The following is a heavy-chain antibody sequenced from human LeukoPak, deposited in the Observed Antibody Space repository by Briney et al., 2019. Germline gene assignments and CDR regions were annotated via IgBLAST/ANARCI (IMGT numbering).Heavy chain of an antibody. V-gene: IGHV3-23*01. CDR2: ISGSGGST. CDR1: GFTFSSYA. Sequence: GGSLRLSCAASGFTFSSYAMSWVRQAPGKGLEWVSAISGSGGSTYYADSVKGRFTISRDNSKNTLYLQMNSLRAEDTAVYYCATLPYYGSGSSSTFDYWGQGTLVTVSS. CDR3: ATLPYYGSGSSSTFDY. J-gene: IGHJ4*02. D-gene: IGHD3-10*01.